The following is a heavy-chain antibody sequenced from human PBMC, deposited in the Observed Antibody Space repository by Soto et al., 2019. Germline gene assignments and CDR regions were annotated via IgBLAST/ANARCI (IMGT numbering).Heavy chain of an antibody. CDR1: GYTFTSYD. J-gene: IGHJ6*03. CDR3: AREGAVTKWNYYMDV. D-gene: IGHD4-17*01. Sequence: ASVKVSCKASGYTFTSYDINWVRQATGQGLEWMGWMNPNSGNTGYAQKFQGRVTMTRNTSISTAYMELSSLRSEDTAVYYCAREGAVTKWNYYMDVWGKGTTVTVSS. V-gene: IGHV1-8*01. CDR2: MNPNSGNT.